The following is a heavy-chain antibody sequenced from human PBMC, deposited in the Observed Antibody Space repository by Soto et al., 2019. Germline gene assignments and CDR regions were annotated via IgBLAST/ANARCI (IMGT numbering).Heavy chain of an antibody. D-gene: IGHD2-21*02. Sequence: PSETLSLTCSVSGGSITNTNYHWGWIRQAPGKGLEWIGTLYFRGATDYNPSLQSRVTISADTSKNQTSLHLSFVTAADTAVYYCFGVLAATLDYWGQGTRVTVSS. CDR2: LYFRGAT. CDR1: GGSITNTNYH. CDR3: FGVLAATLDY. V-gene: IGHV4-39*01. J-gene: IGHJ4*01.